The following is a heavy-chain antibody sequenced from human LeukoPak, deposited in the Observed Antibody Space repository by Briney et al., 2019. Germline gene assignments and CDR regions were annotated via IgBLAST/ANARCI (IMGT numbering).Heavy chain of an antibody. V-gene: IGHV3-64D*06. D-gene: IGHD6-13*01. CDR3: VSMAAAGTVQGYFDY. J-gene: IGHJ4*02. Sequence: GGSLRLSCSASGFTFSSYAMHWVRQAPGKGLEYVSAISSNGGSTYYADSVKGRFTISRDNSKNTLYLQMSSLRAEDTAVYYCVSMAAAGTVQGYFDYWGQGTLVTVSS. CDR2: ISSNGGST. CDR1: GFTFSSYA.